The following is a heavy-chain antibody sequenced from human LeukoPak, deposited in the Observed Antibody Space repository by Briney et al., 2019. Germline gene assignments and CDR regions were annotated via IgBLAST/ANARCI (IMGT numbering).Heavy chain of an antibody. CDR2: IYNSGST. Sequence: SETLSLTCTVPGGSISSYYWSWIRQPPGKGLEWIGYIYNSGSTNYNPSLKSRVTISVDTSKNQFSLKLSSVTAADTAVYCCARGGAAPGAFDVWGQGTVVTASS. D-gene: IGHD2-15*01. J-gene: IGHJ3*01. CDR3: ARGGAAPGAFDV. CDR1: GGSISSYY. V-gene: IGHV4-59*01.